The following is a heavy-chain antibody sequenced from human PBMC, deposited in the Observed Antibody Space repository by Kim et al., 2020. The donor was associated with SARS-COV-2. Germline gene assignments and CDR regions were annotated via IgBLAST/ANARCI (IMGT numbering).Heavy chain of an antibody. CDR2: IYYSGST. CDR3: AREDDSSLDGWFDP. V-gene: IGHV4-59*01. Sequence: SETLSLTCTVSGGSISSYYWSWIRQPPGKGLEWIGYIYYSGSTNYNPSLKSRVTISVDTSKNQFSLKLSSVTAADTAVYYCAREDDSSLDGWFDPWGQGTLVTVSS. CDR1: GGSISSYY. D-gene: IGHD3-22*01. J-gene: IGHJ5*02.